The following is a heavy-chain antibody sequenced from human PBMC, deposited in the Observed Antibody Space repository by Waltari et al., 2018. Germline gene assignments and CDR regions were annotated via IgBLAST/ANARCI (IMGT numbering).Heavy chain of an antibody. Sequence: QVQLVQSGTEVKKPGATVKVSCKTSGYTFISYSMHWVRQAPGQRPEWMGWINVGNGDTKYSQEFQGRVTITSDTFARTTYMELRSPRSEDMAVYFCARGSRLPFFDWWGQGTLVSVSS. V-gene: IGHV1-3*03. CDR3: ARGSRLPFFDW. CDR2: INVGNGDT. CDR1: GYTFISYS. J-gene: IGHJ4*02. D-gene: IGHD4-17*01.